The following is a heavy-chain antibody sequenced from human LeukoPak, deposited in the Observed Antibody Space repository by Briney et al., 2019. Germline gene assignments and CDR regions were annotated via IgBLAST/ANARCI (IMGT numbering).Heavy chain of an antibody. Sequence: PGGSLRLSCAASGFTFSSYLMSWVRQAPGKGLEWVANIKQDGSEKYYVDSVKGRFTISRDNAKNSLYLQMNSLRAEDTAVYYCARVRTTVTTNWFDPWGQGTLVTVSS. CDR2: IKQDGSEK. CDR1: GFTFSSYL. V-gene: IGHV3-7*01. D-gene: IGHD4-11*01. J-gene: IGHJ5*02. CDR3: ARVRTTVTTNWFDP.